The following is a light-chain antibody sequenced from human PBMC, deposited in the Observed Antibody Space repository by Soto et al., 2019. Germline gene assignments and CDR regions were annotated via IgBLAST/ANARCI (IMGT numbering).Light chain of an antibody. CDR2: ATS. CDR1: RTIDNY. Sequence: DLQMTQSPASLSAYLGDRVTITCRASRTIDNYLNWYQQKPGRAPELLVYATSSLQSGVPSRFTGSGSGTHFTLTITGLHPEDFATYFCQQSYNTPITFGQGTRLEIK. J-gene: IGKJ5*01. V-gene: IGKV1-39*01. CDR3: QQSYNTPIT.